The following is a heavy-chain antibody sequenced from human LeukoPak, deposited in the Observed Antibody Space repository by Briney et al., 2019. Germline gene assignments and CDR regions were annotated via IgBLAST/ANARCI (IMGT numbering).Heavy chain of an antibody. CDR3: VTLTSAVGEHAFDI. Sequence: GGSLRLSCAASGFILSSYWMHWVRQAPGKGREWVSRMNGDGSSTSSADSVKGRFSISRDIAKNTLYLQMNSLRVEDTAVYYCVTLTSAVGEHAFDIWGQGTLVTVSS. CDR1: GFILSSYW. J-gene: IGHJ3*02. V-gene: IGHV3-74*01. CDR2: MNGDGSST. D-gene: IGHD4-23*01.